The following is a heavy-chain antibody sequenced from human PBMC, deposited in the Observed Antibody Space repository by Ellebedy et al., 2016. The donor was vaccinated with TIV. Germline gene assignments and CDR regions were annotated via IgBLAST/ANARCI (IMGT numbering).Heavy chain of an antibody. J-gene: IGHJ4*02. V-gene: IGHV4-39*01. CDR1: GGSIRSYY. CDR2: IYYSGST. CDR3: ARHAPVWTFDY. Sequence: SETLSLTCTVSGGSIRSYYWSWIRQPPGKGLEWIGSIYYSGSTYYNPSLKSRVTISVDTSKNQFSLKLSSVTAADTAVYYCARHAPVWTFDYWGQGTLVTVSS. D-gene: IGHD3/OR15-3a*01.